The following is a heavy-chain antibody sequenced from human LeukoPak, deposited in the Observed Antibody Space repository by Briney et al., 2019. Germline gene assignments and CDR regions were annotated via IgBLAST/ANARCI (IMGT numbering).Heavy chain of an antibody. Sequence: PSETLSLTCAVYGGSFSGYYWSWIRQPPGKGLEWIGEINHSGSTNYNPSLKSRVTISVDTSKNQFSLKLSSVTAADTAVYYCERRSNWFDPWGQGTLVTVSS. CDR1: GGSFSGYY. CDR3: ERRSNWFDP. CDR2: INHSGST. V-gene: IGHV4-34*01. J-gene: IGHJ5*02.